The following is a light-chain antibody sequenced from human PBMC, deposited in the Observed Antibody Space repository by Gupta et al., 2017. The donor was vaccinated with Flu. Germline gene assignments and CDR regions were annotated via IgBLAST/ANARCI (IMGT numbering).Light chain of an antibody. J-gene: IGLJ1*01. Sequence: HSALTQPASVSGSPGQSITISCTGSSSDVGGYNYVSWYQHHPGKAPRLMIYDVSIRPSGVSDRFSGSKSGNTASLTISXLXAEDEAXYYCSSYISSATLEYVFGTGTTVTVL. CDR3: SSYISSATLEYV. CDR1: SSDVGGYNY. V-gene: IGLV2-14*03. CDR2: DVS.